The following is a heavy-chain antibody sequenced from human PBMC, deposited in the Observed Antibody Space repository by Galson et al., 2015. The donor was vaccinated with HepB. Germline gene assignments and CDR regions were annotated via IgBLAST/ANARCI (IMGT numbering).Heavy chain of an antibody. CDR1: GFTFSNYG. CDR2: ISYDATNK. V-gene: IGHV3-30*18. CDR3: AKDSSRWGRYFDY. D-gene: IGHD7-27*01. Sequence: SLRLSCAASGFTFSNYGMDWVRQAPGKGLEWVALISYDATNKYYADSVKGRFIISRDNSKNTLYLQMNSLRVEDTAVYYCAKDSSRWGRYFDYWGQGTLVTVSS. J-gene: IGHJ4*02.